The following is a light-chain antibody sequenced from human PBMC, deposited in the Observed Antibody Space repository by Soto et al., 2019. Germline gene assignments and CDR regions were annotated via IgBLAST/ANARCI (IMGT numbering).Light chain of an antibody. V-gene: IGKV4-1*01. J-gene: IGKJ2*01. CDR3: QKYYNTPHT. Sequence: DIVMTQSPDSLAVSLGERATINCKSSQSVLYTFNNKNYLAWYQRKPGQPPKLLIYWASTRESGVPDRFSGSGSASDFTLTSNSLQAEDVSVYYCQKYYNTPHTFGQGTKLEIK. CDR2: WAS. CDR1: QSVLYTFNNKNY.